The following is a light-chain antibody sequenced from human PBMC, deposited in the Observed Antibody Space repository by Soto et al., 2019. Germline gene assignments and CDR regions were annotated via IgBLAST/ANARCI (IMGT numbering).Light chain of an antibody. CDR3: MQALQTGT. Sequence: DIVMTQSPLSLPVTPGEPASISCRSSQSLLHSNGYNYLDWYLQKPGQSPQLLSYLGSNRASGVPDRFSGSGSGTDFTPKISRVAAEDVGVYYCMQALQTGTFGQGTKVDIK. V-gene: IGKV2-28*01. CDR1: QSLLHSNGYNY. CDR2: LGS. J-gene: IGKJ1*01.